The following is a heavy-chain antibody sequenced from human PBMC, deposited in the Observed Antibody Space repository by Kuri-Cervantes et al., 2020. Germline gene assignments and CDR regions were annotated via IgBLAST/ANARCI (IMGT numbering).Heavy chain of an antibody. V-gene: IGHV3-30-3*01. CDR3: AREGIAVAGTFDY. D-gene: IGHD6-19*01. CDR2: ISYDGSNK. CDR1: GFTFSSYA. J-gene: IGHJ4*02. Sequence: GGSLRLSCVASGFTFSSYAMHWVRQAPGKGLEWVAVISYDGSNKYYADSVKGRFTISRDNSKNTLYLQMNSLRAEDTAVYYCAREGIAVAGTFDYWGQGTLVTVFS.